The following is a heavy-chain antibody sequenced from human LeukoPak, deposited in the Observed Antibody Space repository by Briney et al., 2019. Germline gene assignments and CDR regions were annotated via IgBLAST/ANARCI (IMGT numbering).Heavy chain of an antibody. J-gene: IGHJ3*02. CDR3: AHTPNPYDSSGYYSPDAFDI. CDR1: GFSLSTSGVG. D-gene: IGHD3-22*01. V-gene: IGHV2-5*02. CDR2: IYWDDDK. Sequence: SGPTLVKPTQTLTLTCTFSGFSLSTSGVGVGWIRQPPGKALEWLALIYWDDDKRYSPSLKSRLTITKDTSKNQVVLTMTNMDPVDTATYYCAHTPNPYDSSGYYSPDAFDIWGQGTMVTVSS.